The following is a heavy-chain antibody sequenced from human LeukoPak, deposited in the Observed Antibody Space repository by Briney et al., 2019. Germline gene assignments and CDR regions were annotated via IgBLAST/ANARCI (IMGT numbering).Heavy chain of an antibody. CDR1: GGSISSYY. D-gene: IGHD3-10*01. V-gene: IGHV4-59*01. CDR2: IYYSGST. CDR3: AREGQLWFGANMNYFDY. Sequence: PSETLSLTCTVSGGSISSYYWSWIRQPPGKGVKWIGYIYYSGSTNYNPSLKSRVTISVDTSKNQFSLKLSSVTAADTAVYYCAREGQLWFGANMNYFDYWGQGTLVTVSS. J-gene: IGHJ4*02.